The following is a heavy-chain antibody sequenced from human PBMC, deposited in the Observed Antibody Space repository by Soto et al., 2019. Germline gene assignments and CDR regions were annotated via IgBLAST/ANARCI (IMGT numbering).Heavy chain of an antibody. V-gene: IGHV3-48*02. CDR1: GFTFSSYS. D-gene: IGHD3-16*01. J-gene: IGHJ2*01. CDR2: ISSSSSTI. CDR3: ARILSHYWYFDL. Sequence: EVQLVESGGGLVQPGGSLRLSCAASGFTFSSYSMNWVRQAPGKGLEWVSYISSSSSTIYYADSVKGRFIISRDNAKNSLYLQMNSLRDEDTAVYYCARILSHYWYFDLWGRGTLVTVSS.